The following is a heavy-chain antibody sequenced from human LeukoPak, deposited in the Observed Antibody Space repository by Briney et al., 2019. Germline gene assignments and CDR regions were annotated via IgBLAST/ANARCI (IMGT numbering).Heavy chain of an antibody. CDR3: ARQITMIEEGAFDI. CDR1: GYTFTTNG. CDR2: IIPIIGTV. J-gene: IGHJ3*02. D-gene: IGHD3-22*01. Sequence: SVKVSCKASGYTFTTNGISWVRQAPGQGLEWMGGIIPIIGTVNYAQKFQGRVTITADESTSTAYMELSSLRSEDTAVYYCARQITMIEEGAFDIWGQGTMVTVSS. V-gene: IGHV1-69*13.